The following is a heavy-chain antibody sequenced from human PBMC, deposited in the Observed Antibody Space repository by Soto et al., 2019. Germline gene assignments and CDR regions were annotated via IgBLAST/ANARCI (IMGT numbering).Heavy chain of an antibody. V-gene: IGHV3-74*01. J-gene: IGHJ4*02. CDR1: GFTFNRYW. CDR2: IQTDGSSS. Sequence: EVQLVESGGGLVQPGGSLRLSCTASGFTFNRYWMHWVRQAPGKGLVWVSRIQTDGSSSNYADSVKGRFTISRDNAKNTLYLQMYSLRAEDTAVYYCARGGLSNSGTYSKDSWGQGTLVTVSS. D-gene: IGHD3-10*01. CDR3: ARGGLSNSGTYSKDS.